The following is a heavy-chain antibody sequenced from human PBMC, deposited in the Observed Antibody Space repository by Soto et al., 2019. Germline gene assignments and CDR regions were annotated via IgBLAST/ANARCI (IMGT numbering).Heavy chain of an antibody. CDR3: ARGSNNSGWV. D-gene: IGHD6-19*01. CDR2: TYYRSNWYS. Sequence: QVQLQQSGPGLVQPSQTLSLTCAISGDSVSSTSTAWSWIRQSPSRGLEWLGRTYYRSNWYSDYSVSVKSRITINPATSNTQFSLQLKSVTPEDTAVYYWARGSNNSGWVWGRGTLVTVSS. CDR1: GDSVSSTSTA. V-gene: IGHV6-1*01. J-gene: IGHJ4*02.